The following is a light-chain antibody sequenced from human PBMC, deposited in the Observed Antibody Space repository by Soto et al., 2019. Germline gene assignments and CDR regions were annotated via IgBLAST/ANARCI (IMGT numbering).Light chain of an antibody. Sequence: EFMLSQSAGTVSLSPGERATLSCRASQTVRNNYLAWYQQKPGQAPRLLIYDASSRATGIPDRFSGGGSGTDFTLTISILEPEDFAVYYCQLFSSYPLTFGGGTKVDI. CDR1: QTVRNNY. CDR2: DAS. J-gene: IGKJ4*01. CDR3: QLFSSYPLT. V-gene: IGKV3-20*01.